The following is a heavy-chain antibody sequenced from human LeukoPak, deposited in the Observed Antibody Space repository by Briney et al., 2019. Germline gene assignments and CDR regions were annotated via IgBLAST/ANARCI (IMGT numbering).Heavy chain of an antibody. J-gene: IGHJ6*03. Sequence: GGSLRLSCAASGFTFSSYAMSWVRQAPGKGLEWVSAISGSGGSTYYADSVKGRFTISRDNSKNTLFLQMNSLRAEDTAVYYCAKRRGLELLYYYYMDVWGKGTTVTVSS. V-gene: IGHV3-23*01. CDR1: GFTFSSYA. CDR2: ISGSGGST. CDR3: AKRRGLELLYYYYMDV. D-gene: IGHD1-7*01.